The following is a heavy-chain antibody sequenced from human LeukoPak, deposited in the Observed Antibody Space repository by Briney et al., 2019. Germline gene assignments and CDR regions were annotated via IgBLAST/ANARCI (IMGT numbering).Heavy chain of an antibody. D-gene: IGHD6-19*01. CDR1: GGSISSYY. CDR2: IYISGSGST. CDR3: ARDKRVAVAGTYIYYYYMDV. V-gene: IGHV4-4*07. Sequence: PSETLSLTCTVSGGSISSYYWSWIRQPAGKGLEWIGRIYISGSGSTNYNPSLKSRVTMSADTSKNQFSLKLSSVTAADTAVYYCARDKRVAVAGTYIYYYYMDVWGNGTTVTVSS. J-gene: IGHJ6*03.